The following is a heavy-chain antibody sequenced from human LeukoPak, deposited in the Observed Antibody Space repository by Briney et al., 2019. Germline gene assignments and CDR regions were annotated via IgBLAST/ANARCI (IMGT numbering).Heavy chain of an antibody. Sequence: GGSLRLSCAASGFTFSSYGMHWVRQAPGKGLEWVAFIRYDGSNKYYADSVKGRFTISRDNSKNTLYLQMNSLRAEDTAVYYCANDDEGIAAAGTRWFDPWGQGTLVTVSS. CDR3: ANDDEGIAAAGTRWFDP. J-gene: IGHJ5*02. D-gene: IGHD6-13*01. CDR1: GFTFSSYG. V-gene: IGHV3-30*02. CDR2: IRYDGSNK.